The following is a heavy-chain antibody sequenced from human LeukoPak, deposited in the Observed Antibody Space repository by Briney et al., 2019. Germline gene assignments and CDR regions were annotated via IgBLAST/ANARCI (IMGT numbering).Heavy chain of an antibody. J-gene: IGHJ4*02. CDR3: ARAGLTWWDLPDY. D-gene: IGHD2-15*01. CDR2: ISANNGNT. CDR1: GYTFSSYG. Sequence: GASVKVSCKASGYTFSSYGVIWVRQAPGQGLEWMGYISANNGNTNYAPNLQGRVTMTTATSTSTAYMELRSLRSDDTAVYYCARAGLTWWDLPDYWGQGTLVTVSS. V-gene: IGHV1-18*01.